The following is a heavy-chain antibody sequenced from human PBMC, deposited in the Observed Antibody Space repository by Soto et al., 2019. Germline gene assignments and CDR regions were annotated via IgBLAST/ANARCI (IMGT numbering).Heavy chain of an antibody. CDR3: ARSSFLIPVADH. J-gene: IGHJ4*02. D-gene: IGHD3-16*01. CDR1: GFTFTSSA. CDR2: IVVGSGNT. V-gene: IGHV1-58*02. Sequence: SVKVSCKASGFTFTSSAMQWVRQARGQRLEWIGWIVVGSGNTNYAQKFQGRVTMTRDTSTRTAYMELSSLRSEDTAVYFCARSSFLIPVADHRAQRTLVTGSS.